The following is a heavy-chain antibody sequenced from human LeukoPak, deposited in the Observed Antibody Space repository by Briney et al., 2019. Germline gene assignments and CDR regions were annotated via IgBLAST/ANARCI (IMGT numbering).Heavy chain of an antibody. V-gene: IGHV1-2*02. J-gene: IGHJ5*02. CDR2: INPNSGGT. Sequence: ASVKVSCKASGYTFTGYYMHWVRQAPGQGLEWMGWINPNSGGTNYAQKFQGRVTMTRDTSISTAYMELSRLRSDDTAVYYCARGGMTGTRGTNWFDPWGQGTLVTVSS. CDR3: ARGGMTGTRGTNWFDP. D-gene: IGHD1-7*01. CDR1: GYTFTGYY.